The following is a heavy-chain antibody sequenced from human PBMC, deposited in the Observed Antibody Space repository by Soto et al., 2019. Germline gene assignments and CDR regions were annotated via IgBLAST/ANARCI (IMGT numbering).Heavy chain of an antibody. CDR2: IYYSGSI. Sequence: QVQLQESGPGLVKPSETLSLTCAVSGDSISSLYWSWIRQPPGKGLEWIGYIYYSGSINYNPSLKSRGTISVDTSKNQFSLNLSSVTAADTAVYYCARSLWDTSGWKTDYWGQGTLVTVSS. J-gene: IGHJ4*02. CDR3: ARSLWDTSGWKTDY. V-gene: IGHV4-59*01. D-gene: IGHD6-19*01. CDR1: GDSISSLY.